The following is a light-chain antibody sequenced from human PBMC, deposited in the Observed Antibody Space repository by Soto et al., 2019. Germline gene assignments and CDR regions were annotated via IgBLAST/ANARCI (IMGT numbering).Light chain of an antibody. J-gene: IGKJ2*01. CDR1: QSISSW. CDR3: QQYNSYT. V-gene: IGKV1-5*03. Sequence: DIQMTQSPSTLSASVGDRVTITCRASQSISSWLAWYQKKPGKAPKLLIYKASSLESGVPSRFSGSGSGKEFTLTISSLQPDDFATYYCQQYNSYTFGQGTKLEIK. CDR2: KAS.